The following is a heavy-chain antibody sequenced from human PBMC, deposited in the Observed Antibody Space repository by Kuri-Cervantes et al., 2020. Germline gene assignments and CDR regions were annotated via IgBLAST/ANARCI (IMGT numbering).Heavy chain of an antibody. CDR3: ARGPWYYPYYFDY. D-gene: IGHD2/OR15-2a*01. CDR2: IYYSGST. J-gene: IGHJ4*02. Sequence: SETLSLTCTVSGGSISSGGYYWSWIRQHPGKGLEWIGYIYYSGSTYYNPSLKSRVTISVDTSKNQFSLKLSSVTAADTAVYYCARGPWYYPYYFDYWGQGTLVTVSS. CDR1: GGSISSGGYY. V-gene: IGHV4-31*03.